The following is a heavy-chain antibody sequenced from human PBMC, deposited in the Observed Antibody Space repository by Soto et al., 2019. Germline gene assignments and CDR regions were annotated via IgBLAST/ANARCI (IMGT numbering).Heavy chain of an antibody. CDR1: GFTFSSYW. D-gene: IGHD3-3*01. Sequence: VGSLRLSCAASGFTFSSYWMSWVRQARGKGLEWVANIKQDGSEKYYVDSVKGRFTISRDNAKNSLYLQMNSLRAEDTAVYYCARNYDFWSGYPPDYYYYGMDVWGQGTTVTVSS. CDR3: ARNYDFWSGYPPDYYYYGMDV. V-gene: IGHV3-7*03. CDR2: IKQDGSEK. J-gene: IGHJ6*02.